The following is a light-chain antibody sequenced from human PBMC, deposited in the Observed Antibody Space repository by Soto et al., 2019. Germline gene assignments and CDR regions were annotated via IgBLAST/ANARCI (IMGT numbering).Light chain of an antibody. J-gene: IGLJ1*01. CDR1: SSDVGGYNY. Sequence: QSVLAQPASVSGSRGQSFTISCTGNSSDVGGYNYVSWYQQHPGKAPKLMIYDASNRPSGVSNRFSGLKSRNTASLTISGLQAEDEADYFCSSYTSSGTYVFGTGTKVTVL. V-gene: IGLV2-14*01. CDR2: DAS. CDR3: SSYTSSGTYV.